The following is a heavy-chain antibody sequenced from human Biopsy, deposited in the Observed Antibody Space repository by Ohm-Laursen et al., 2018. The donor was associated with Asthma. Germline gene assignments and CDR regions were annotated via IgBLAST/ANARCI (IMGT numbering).Heavy chain of an antibody. CDR3: ARDTRPNWFDP. J-gene: IGHJ5*02. Sequence: SLRLSCAASGFTFSSYWMSWVRQAPGKGLEWVANIKQDGSEKYYVDSVKGRFIISRDNAKNSLYLQMNSLRAEDTAVYYCARDTRPNWFDPWGQGTLVTVSS. CDR2: IKQDGSEK. V-gene: IGHV3-7*05. CDR1: GFTFSSYW. D-gene: IGHD3-3*01.